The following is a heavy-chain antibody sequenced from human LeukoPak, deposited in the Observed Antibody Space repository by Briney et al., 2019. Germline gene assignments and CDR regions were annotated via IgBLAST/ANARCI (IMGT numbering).Heavy chain of an antibody. CDR2: ISSNGGST. CDR3: VKCPHSISSNYYFDY. CDR1: GFTFSSYA. D-gene: IGHD6-13*01. J-gene: IGHJ4*02. Sequence: GGSLRLSCSASGFTFSSYAMHWVRQAPGKGLEYVSAISSNGGSTDYADSVKGRFTISRDNSKHTLYLQMSSLRAEDTAVYYCVKCPHSISSNYYFDYWGQGTLVTVSS. V-gene: IGHV3-64D*09.